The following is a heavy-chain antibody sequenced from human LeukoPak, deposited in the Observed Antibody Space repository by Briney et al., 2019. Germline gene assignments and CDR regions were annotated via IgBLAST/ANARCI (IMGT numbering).Heavy chain of an antibody. D-gene: IGHD1-26*01. CDR1: AYTFTDYY. J-gene: IGHJ4*02. V-gene: IGHV1-2*02. Sequence: ASVTVSCKASAYTFTDYYVHWVRQAPGQGLEWMGWSHPSSGGAGYAQKFQGRVSMTGDTSISTAYVQLTRLTSDGTAVYYCARVKPLVGAYDWGQGTLVTVSS. CDR3: ARVKPLVGAYD. CDR2: SHPSSGGA.